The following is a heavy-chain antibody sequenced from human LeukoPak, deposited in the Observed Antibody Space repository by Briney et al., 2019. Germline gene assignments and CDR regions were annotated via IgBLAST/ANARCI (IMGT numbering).Heavy chain of an antibody. CDR1: GFTFSDYY. J-gene: IGHJ3*02. CDR2: ISSSGSTI. V-gene: IGHV3-11*04. Sequence: GGSLRLSCAASGFTFSDYYMSWIRQAPGKGLEWVSYISSSGSTIYYADSVKGRFTISRDNAKNSLYLQMNSLRAEDTAVYYCARARRVTMIVVVITTPDAFDIWGQGTMVTVSS. CDR3: ARARRVTMIVVVITTPDAFDI. D-gene: IGHD3-22*01.